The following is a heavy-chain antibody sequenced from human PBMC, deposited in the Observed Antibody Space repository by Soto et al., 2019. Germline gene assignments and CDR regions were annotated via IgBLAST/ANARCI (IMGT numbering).Heavy chain of an antibody. CDR1: GGTFSSYA. Sequence: ASVKVSCKASGGTFSSYAITWVRQAPGQGLEWMGGIIPIFGTANYAQKFQGRVTITADESTSTAYMELSSLRSEDTAVYYCARDGGPISVYYPYWFAPWGQGTLVTVSS. V-gene: IGHV1-69*13. D-gene: IGHD3-22*01. J-gene: IGHJ5*02. CDR3: ARDGGPISVYYPYWFAP. CDR2: IIPIFGTA.